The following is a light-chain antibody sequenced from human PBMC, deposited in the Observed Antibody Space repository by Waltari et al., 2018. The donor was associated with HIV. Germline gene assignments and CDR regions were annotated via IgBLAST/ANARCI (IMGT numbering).Light chain of an antibody. V-gene: IGLV7-43*01. J-gene: IGLJ1*01. CDR1: TGAITSGNN. CDR2: STS. CDR3: LLYYGGAQRYV. Sequence: QTVVTQEPSLTVSPGGTVTPTCASRTGAITSGNNPNWFQQKPGQAPRGLIYSTSNKNSWTPARFSGSLLGGKAALTLSGVQPEDEAEYYCLLYYGGAQRYVFGTGTKVTVL.